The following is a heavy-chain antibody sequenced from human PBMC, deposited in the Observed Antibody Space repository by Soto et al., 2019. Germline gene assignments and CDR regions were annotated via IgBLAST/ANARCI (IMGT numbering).Heavy chain of an antibody. CDR2: ISYDGSNK. Sequence: QVQLVESGGGVVQPGRSLRLSCAASGFTFSSYAMHWVRHAPGKGLVWVAVISYDGSNKYYADSVKGRFTISRDNSKNTLYLQMNSLRAEDTAVYYCARDWVCSGWPFVYWGQGPLVTVSS. V-gene: IGHV3-30-3*01. CDR1: GFTFSSYA. D-gene: IGHD6-19*01. J-gene: IGHJ4*02. CDR3: ARDWVCSGWPFVY.